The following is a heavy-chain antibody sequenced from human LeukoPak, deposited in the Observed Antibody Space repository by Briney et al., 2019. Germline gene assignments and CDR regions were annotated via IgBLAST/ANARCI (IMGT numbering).Heavy chain of an antibody. J-gene: IGHJ5*02. CDR1: GYSISSGYY. CDR3: ARRILWFGELLKEPTYWFDP. CDR2: IYHGGST. D-gene: IGHD3-10*01. Sequence: SETLSLTCTVSGYSISSGYYWGWIRQPPGKGLEWIGSIYHGGSTYYNPSLKSRVTISVDTSKNYFSLRLTSVNAADTAAYYCARRILWFGELLKEPTYWFDPWGQGTLVIVSS. V-gene: IGHV4-38-2*02.